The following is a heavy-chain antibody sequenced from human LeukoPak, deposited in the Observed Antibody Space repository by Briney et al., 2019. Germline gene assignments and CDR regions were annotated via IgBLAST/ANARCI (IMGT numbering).Heavy chain of an antibody. CDR2: INSDGSST. V-gene: IGHV3-74*01. D-gene: IGHD2-2*01. J-gene: IGHJ4*02. CDR1: GFTFSSYW. Sequence: GGSLRLSCAASGFTFSSYWMHWVRQAPGKGLVWVSRINSDGSSTTYADSVKGRFTISRDNAKNSLYLQMNSLRAEDTAVYYCASLTLQDIVVVPAEDFDYWGQGTLVTVSS. CDR3: ASLTLQDIVVVPAEDFDY.